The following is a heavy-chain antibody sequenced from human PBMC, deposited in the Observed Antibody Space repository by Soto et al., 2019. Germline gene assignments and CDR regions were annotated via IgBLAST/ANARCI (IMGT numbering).Heavy chain of an antibody. CDR3: GRKEGPARGGGGTEPLDI. Sequence: QVQLVQSGAEVKKPGASVKISCEASGYSFTSQYVHWVRQAPGQGLEWMGIINPNGGSTTYAKKFVGTGSITRDTSSSTGNMERSRMAPGETAFSFCGRKEGPARGGGGTEPLDIWGQGTMVTVAS. J-gene: IGHJ3*02. D-gene: IGHD3-16*01. CDR2: INPNGGST. CDR1: GYSFTSQY. V-gene: IGHV1-46*01.